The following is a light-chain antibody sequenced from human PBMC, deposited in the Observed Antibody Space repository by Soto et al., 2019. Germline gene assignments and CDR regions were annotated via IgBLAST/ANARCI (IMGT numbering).Light chain of an antibody. CDR2: SAS. CDR1: QGISSY. CDR3: QQLNSFPFT. Sequence: IQLTQSPSSLSASVGDGVTITFRSSQGISSYLAWYQQKPGKAPKLLIYSASTLQSGVPSKFSGSGSGTGFTLTISNLQTEDFATYYCQQLNSFPFTFGGGTKV. J-gene: IGKJ4*01. V-gene: IGKV1-9*01.